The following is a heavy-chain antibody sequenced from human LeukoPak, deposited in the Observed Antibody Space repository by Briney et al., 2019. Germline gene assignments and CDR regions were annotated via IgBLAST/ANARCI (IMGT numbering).Heavy chain of an antibody. J-gene: IGHJ3*02. D-gene: IGHD7-27*01. CDR3: ARLSGVFWAFDI. CDR1: GGSISSSNW. CDR2: IYHSGST. Sequence: SGTLSLTCAVSGGSISSSNWWSWVRQPPGKGLEWIGEIYHSGSTNYNPSLKSRVTISVDTSKNQFSLKLSSVTAADTAVYYCARLSGVFWAFDIWGQGTMVTVSS. V-gene: IGHV4-4*02.